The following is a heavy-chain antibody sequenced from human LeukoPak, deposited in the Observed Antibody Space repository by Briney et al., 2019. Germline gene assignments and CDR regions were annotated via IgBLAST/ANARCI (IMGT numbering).Heavy chain of an antibody. D-gene: IGHD1/OR15-1a*01. CDR3: AREYNWNNNYYYYGMDV. Sequence: ASVKVSCKASGYTFTSYYMHWVRQAPGQGLEWMGIINPSGGSTSYAQKFQGRVTMTRDTSTSTVYMELRSLRSDDTAVYYCAREYNWNNNYYYYGMDVWGQGTTVTVSS. J-gene: IGHJ6*02. CDR1: GYTFTSYY. V-gene: IGHV1-46*01. CDR2: INPSGGST.